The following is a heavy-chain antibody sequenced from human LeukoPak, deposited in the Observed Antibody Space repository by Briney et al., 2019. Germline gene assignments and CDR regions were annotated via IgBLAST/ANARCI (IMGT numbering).Heavy chain of an antibody. J-gene: IGHJ4*01. CDR1: GFTFSSYG. CDR2: TSYDGSEK. V-gene: IGHV3-30*18. Sequence: GGSLRLSCEASGFTFSSYGIHWVRQSPGKGLEWVAVTSYDGSEKYYADSVKGRFTMSRDNSKNTLYLQMNSLSAEDTAMYYCAKDGQRGYSYGYMDYWGHGTLVTVSS. CDR3: AKDGQRGYSYGYMDY. D-gene: IGHD5-18*01.